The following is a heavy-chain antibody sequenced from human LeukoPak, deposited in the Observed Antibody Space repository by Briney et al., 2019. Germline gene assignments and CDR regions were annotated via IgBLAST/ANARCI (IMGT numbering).Heavy chain of an antibody. Sequence: SETLSLTCTVSGGSVSSGSYYWSWIRQPPGKGLEWIGYIYYSGSTNYNPSLKSRVTISVDTSKNQFSLKLSSVTAADTAVYYCASFVVVTAIYCFDYWGQGTLVTVSS. CDR1: GGSVSSGSYY. CDR3: ASFVVVTAIYCFDY. D-gene: IGHD2-21*02. CDR2: IYYSGST. J-gene: IGHJ4*02. V-gene: IGHV4-61*01.